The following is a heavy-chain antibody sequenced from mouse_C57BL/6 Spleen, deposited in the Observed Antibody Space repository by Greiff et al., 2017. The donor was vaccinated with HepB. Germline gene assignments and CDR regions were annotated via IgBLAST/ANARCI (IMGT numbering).Heavy chain of an antibody. CDR1: GYSFTGYY. Sequence: EVQLQQSGPELVKPGASVKISCKASGYSFTGYYMNWVKQSPEKSLEWIGEINPSTGGTTYNQKFKAKATLTVDKSSSTAYMQLKSLTSEDSAVYYCARTGYDGYYEDYAMDYWGQGTSVTVSS. D-gene: IGHD2-3*01. V-gene: IGHV1-42*01. CDR3: ARTGYDGYYEDYAMDY. J-gene: IGHJ4*01. CDR2: INPSTGGT.